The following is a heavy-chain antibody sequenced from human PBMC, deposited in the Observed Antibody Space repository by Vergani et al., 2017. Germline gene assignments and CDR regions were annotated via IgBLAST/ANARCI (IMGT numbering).Heavy chain of an antibody. CDR2: IFYTGTS. J-gene: IGHJ4*02. V-gene: IGHV4-34*02. CDR1: GDSLRGHY. D-gene: IGHD5-18*01. Sequence: QVQLRQWGAGLVKPSETLSLTCGIYGDSLRGHYWSWIRQSPGKGLEWIGSIFYTGTSYYNPSLESRATNSVDTSKNQFSLKLKSVTAAARAVYYCARQFWGGGGYRFDRWGQGALVTVSS. CDR3: ARQFWGGGGYRFDR.